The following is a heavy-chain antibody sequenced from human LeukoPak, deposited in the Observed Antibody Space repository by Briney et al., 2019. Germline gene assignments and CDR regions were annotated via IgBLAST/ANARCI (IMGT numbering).Heavy chain of an antibody. CDR1: GYTFTSYY. CDR3: ARDLIPPGYYYESSGYYDF. D-gene: IGHD3-22*01. J-gene: IGHJ4*02. Sequence: ASVKVSCKASGYTFTSYYIHCVRQAPGQGLERMGILNPAGGTTSYSQKFQGRVTMTRDTSTSTVYMEMSSLRSEDTAVYYCARDLIPPGYYYESSGYYDFWGQGTLVTVSS. V-gene: IGHV1-46*01. CDR2: LNPAGGTT.